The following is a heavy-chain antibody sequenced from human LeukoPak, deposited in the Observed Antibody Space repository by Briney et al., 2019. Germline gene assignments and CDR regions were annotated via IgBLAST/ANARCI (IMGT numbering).Heavy chain of an antibody. J-gene: IGHJ4*02. CDR1: GDSLSSHF. Sequence: SETLSLTCTVSGDSLSSHFWSWIRQPPGKGLEWIGYIHGSGSTHYDPSLRGRVTMSEDTSKKQFSLKLTSVTAADTAVYYCAKEASVRGHTKFLRLFDYWGQGTLVTVSS. D-gene: IGHD3-10*01. V-gene: IGHV4-4*08. CDR2: IHGSGST. CDR3: AKEASVRGHTKFLRLFDY.